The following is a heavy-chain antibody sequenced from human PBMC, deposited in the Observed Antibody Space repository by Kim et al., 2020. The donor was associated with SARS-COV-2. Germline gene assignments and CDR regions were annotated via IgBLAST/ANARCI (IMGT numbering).Heavy chain of an antibody. V-gene: IGHV3-7*01. CDR3: VGGAGWLPDY. Sequence: GGSLRLSCAGSGLTFSGYWMNWVRQAPGKGLEWLAIIKQDGSEMFYVDSVRGRFTISRDNAKNLLYLQMNSLTPEDTAVYCCVGGAGWLPDYWGQGTLVTVSS. D-gene: IGHD5-12*01. J-gene: IGHJ4*02. CDR2: IKQDGSEM. CDR1: GLTFSGYW.